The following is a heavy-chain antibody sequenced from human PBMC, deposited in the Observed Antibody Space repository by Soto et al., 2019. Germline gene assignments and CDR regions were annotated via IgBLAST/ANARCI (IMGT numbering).Heavy chain of an antibody. CDR3: AKGGDRNYYFDY. CDR2: ISDSGGYT. Sequence: PGGSLRLSCAASGFTFSSYAMSWVRQAPGKGLEWVSGISDSGGYTYYADSVKGRFTISRDNSKNTLYLQMNSLRADDTAVYYCAKGGDRNYYFDYWGQGTLVTVSS. CDR1: GFTFSSYA. J-gene: IGHJ4*02. V-gene: IGHV3-23*01. D-gene: IGHD3-16*01.